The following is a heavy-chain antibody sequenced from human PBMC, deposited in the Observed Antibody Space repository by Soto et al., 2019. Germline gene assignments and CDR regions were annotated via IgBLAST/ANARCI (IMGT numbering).Heavy chain of an antibody. V-gene: IGHV5-51*01. CDR2: IYPGYSDT. D-gene: IGHD1-7*01. CDR1: GYSFTSYW. J-gene: IGHJ3*02. Sequence: GESLKISCKGSGYSFTSYWIGWVRQMPGKGLEWMGLIYPGYSDTRYSPSFQGQVTISADKSISTAYLQWSSLMASDTAMYYCARPGANNWNYAFDIWGQGTMVTVSS. CDR3: ARPGANNWNYAFDI.